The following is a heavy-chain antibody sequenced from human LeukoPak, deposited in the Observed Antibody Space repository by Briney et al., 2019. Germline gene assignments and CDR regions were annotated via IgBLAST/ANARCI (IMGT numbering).Heavy chain of an antibody. CDR1: GFSLSTFW. J-gene: IGHJ5*02. Sequence: GGSLRLSCAASGFSLSTFWMHWVRQAPGKGLAWVSRIDYDGITTTYADSVKGRFTISRDNAKNTLYSQMNSLRAEDTAVYYCTHLGWFDPWGQGTLVTVSS. CDR3: THLGWFDP. V-gene: IGHV3-74*01. CDR2: IDYDGITT.